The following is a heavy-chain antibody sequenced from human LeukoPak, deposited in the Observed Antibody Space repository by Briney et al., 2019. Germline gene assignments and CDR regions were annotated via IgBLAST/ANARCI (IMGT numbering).Heavy chain of an antibody. CDR3: ARESNYYGSGYFDY. J-gene: IGHJ4*02. Sequence: PGGSLRLSCAASGFTVSSNYMSWVRQAPGKGLERVSVIYSGGSTYYADSVKGRFTISRDNSKNTLYLQMNSLRAEDTAVYYCARESNYYGSGYFDYWGQGTLVTVSS. V-gene: IGHV3-53*01. D-gene: IGHD3-10*01. CDR2: IYSGGST. CDR1: GFTVSSNY.